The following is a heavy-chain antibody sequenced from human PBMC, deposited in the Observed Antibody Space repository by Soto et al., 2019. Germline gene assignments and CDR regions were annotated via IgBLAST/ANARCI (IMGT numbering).Heavy chain of an antibody. CDR1: GFTFSSYA. D-gene: IGHD5-18*01. J-gene: IGHJ3*02. CDR2: ISYDGSNK. V-gene: IGHV3-30-3*01. Sequence: QVQLVESGGGVVQPGRSLRLSCAASGFTFSSYAMHWVRQAPGKGLEWVAVISYDGSNKYYADSVKGRFTISRDNSKNTLYLQMHSLRAEDTAVYYCATGYSYGSDAFDIWGQGTMVTVSS. CDR3: ATGYSYGSDAFDI.